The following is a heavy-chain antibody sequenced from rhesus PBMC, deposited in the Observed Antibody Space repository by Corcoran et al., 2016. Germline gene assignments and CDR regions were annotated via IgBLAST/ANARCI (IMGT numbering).Heavy chain of an antibody. D-gene: IGHD1-44*01. J-gene: IGHJ4*01. CDR1: GYSISSGYG. Sequence: QVQLQESGPGLVKPSATLSLTCAVSGYSISSGYGWSWIRPPPGKGLEWIGYISYSGSSYYTPSFKSRVTISIDTSKNQCSLKLSSVTAADTAVYYCARVERGWVGTTIDYWGQGVLVTVSS. CDR3: ARVERGWVGTTIDY. CDR2: ISYSGSS. V-gene: IGHV4-122*02.